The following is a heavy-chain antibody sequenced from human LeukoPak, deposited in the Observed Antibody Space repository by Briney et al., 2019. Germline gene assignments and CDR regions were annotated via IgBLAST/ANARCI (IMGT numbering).Heavy chain of an antibody. D-gene: IGHD1-14*01. Sequence: ASVKVSCKASGYTFTSYDINWVRQATGQGLEWMGIINPSGGSTSYAQKFQGRVTMTRDTSTSTVYMELSSLRSEDTAVYYCAREFPEGIDPWGQGTLVTVSS. CDR1: GYTFTSYD. CDR3: AREFPEGIDP. CDR2: INPSGGST. V-gene: IGHV1-46*01. J-gene: IGHJ5*02.